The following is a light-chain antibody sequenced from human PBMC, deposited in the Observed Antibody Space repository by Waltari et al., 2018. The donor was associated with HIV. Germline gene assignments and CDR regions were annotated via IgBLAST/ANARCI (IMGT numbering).Light chain of an antibody. V-gene: IGKV3-11*01. CDR2: DAS. CDR1: QSVTSY. J-gene: IGKJ4*01. CDR3: QQRSDWHALT. Sequence: EIVLTQSPAALSLSPGERATLSCRTSQSVTSYLAWYQQKPGQAPRLLIYDASRRATGIPARFSGSGSGTDFTLTISSLQPEDSAIYYCQQRSDWHALTFGGGTKVEIK.